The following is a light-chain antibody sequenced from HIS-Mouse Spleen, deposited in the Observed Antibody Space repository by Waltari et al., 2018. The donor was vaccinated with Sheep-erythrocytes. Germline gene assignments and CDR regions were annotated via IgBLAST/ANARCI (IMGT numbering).Light chain of an antibody. Sequence: SYELTQPPSVSVSPGQTASLTCSGDKLGDKYACWYQQKPGQSPVLVIYQDSKRPSGIPERFSGSNSGNTATLTISGTQAMDEADYYCQSYDSSLSGSVFGGGTKLTVL. J-gene: IGLJ3*02. CDR1: KLGDKY. CDR3: QSYDSSLSGSV. CDR2: QDS. V-gene: IGLV3-1*01.